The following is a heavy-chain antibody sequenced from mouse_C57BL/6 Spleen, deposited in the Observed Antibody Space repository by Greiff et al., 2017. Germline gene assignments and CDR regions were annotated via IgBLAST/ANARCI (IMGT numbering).Heavy chain of an antibody. Sequence: EVQLVESGGGLVKPGGSLKLSCAASGFTFSSYAMSWVRQTPEQRLEWVATISDGGSYTYYPDNVKGRFTISRDNAKNNLYLQMSHLKSEDTAMYYCARADYYGSSSFAYWGQGTLVTVSA. CDR2: ISDGGSYT. J-gene: IGHJ3*01. CDR1: GFTFSSYA. CDR3: ARADYYGSSSFAY. D-gene: IGHD1-1*01. V-gene: IGHV5-4*01.